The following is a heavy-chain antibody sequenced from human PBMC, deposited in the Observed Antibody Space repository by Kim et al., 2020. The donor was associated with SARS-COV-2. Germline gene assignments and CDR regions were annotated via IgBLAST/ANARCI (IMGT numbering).Heavy chain of an antibody. J-gene: IGHJ4*02. CDR3: ATTPGYSSSLFDY. V-gene: IGHV4-61*02. Sequence: SETLSLTCTVSGGSISSGSYYWGWIRQPAGKGLEWIGRIYTSGSTNYNPSLKSRVTISVDTSKNQFSLKLSSVTAADTAVYYCATTPGYSSSLFDYWGQGTLVTVSS. CDR1: GGSISSGSYY. D-gene: IGHD6-6*01. CDR2: IYTSGST.